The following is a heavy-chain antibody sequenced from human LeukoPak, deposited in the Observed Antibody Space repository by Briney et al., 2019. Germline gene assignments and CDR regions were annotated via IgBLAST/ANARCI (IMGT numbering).Heavy chain of an antibody. D-gene: IGHD2/OR15-2a*01. V-gene: IGHV4-4*07. CDR1: GGSISSYY. CDR2: IYTSGST. CDR3: ARDCNVIWPAHWFDP. Sequence: SETLSLTCTVSGGSISSYYWSWIRQPAGRGLEWIGRIYTSGSTNYNPSLKSRVTMSVDTSKNQFSLKLSSVTAADTAVYYCARDCNVIWPAHWFDPWGQGTLVTVSS. J-gene: IGHJ5*02.